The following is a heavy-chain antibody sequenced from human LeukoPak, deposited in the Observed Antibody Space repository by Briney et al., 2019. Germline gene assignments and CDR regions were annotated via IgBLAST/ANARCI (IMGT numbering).Heavy chain of an antibody. J-gene: IGHJ4*02. V-gene: IGHV3-15*01. CDR2: IKSKTDSGTT. Sequence: GGSLRLSCAASRFTFSNSGMSWVRQAPGKGLEWVGRIKSKTDSGTTDHAAPVKGRFTISRDDSKNTLYLQTNSLKTEYTAVYYCTTDRSAEYYDILTGYYSFDYWGQGTLVTVSS. CDR3: TTDRSAEYYDILTGYYSFDY. CDR1: RFTFSNSG. D-gene: IGHD3-9*01.